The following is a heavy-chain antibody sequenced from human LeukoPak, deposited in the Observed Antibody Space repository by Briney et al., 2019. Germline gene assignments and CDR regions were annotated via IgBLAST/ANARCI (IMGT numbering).Heavy chain of an antibody. J-gene: IGHJ4*02. CDR3: ATLGSAAAGRGYFDY. V-gene: IGHV3-20*04. CDR2: INWNGGST. CDR1: RFTFDDYG. Sequence: PGGSLRLSCAASRFTFDDYGMSWLRQAPGKGLELVSGINWNGGSTGYADSVKGRFTISRDNAKNSLYLQMNSLIAEDTALYYCATLGSAAAGRGYFDYWGQGTLVTVSS. D-gene: IGHD6-13*01.